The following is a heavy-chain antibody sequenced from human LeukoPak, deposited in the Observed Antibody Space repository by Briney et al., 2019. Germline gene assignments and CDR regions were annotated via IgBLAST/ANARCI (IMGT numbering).Heavy chain of an antibody. CDR2: IYYSGST. V-gene: IGHV4-59*08. CDR1: GGSISSYY. J-gene: IGHJ4*02. D-gene: IGHD3-10*01. CDR3: ARHAPSRLWFGGD. Sequence: SETLSLTCTVSGGSISSYYWSWIRQPPGKGLEWIGYIYYSGSTNYNPPLKSRDTISVDTSKNQFSLKRSSVTAADTAVYYCARHAPSRLWFGGDWGQGTLVTVSS.